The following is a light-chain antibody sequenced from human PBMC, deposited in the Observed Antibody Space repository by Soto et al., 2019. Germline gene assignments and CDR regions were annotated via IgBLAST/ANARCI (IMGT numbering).Light chain of an antibody. Sequence: DIQMTQSPFTLSASVGDRVTITCRASQSISSWLAWYQQKPGSAPKLLIYQASTLQTGVPSRFSGSGSGTEFTLTISSLQPDDFATYYCQHYNSYSEAFGQGTKVDIK. CDR3: QHYNSYSEA. CDR2: QAS. J-gene: IGKJ1*01. CDR1: QSISSW. V-gene: IGKV1-5*03.